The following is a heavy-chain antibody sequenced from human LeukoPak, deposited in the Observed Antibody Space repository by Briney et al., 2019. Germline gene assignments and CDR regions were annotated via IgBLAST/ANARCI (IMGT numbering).Heavy chain of an antibody. V-gene: IGHV3-23*01. Sequence: GGSLRLSCAASGFTFSSYAMSWVRQAPGKGLEWVSSISGSDGTTYYADSVKGRFTISRDNSKNTLYLQMNSLRAEDTAVYYCARRAGGYSHPYDYWGQGILVTVSS. CDR3: ARRAGGYSHPYDY. CDR1: GFTFSSYA. CDR2: ISGSDGTT. J-gene: IGHJ4*02. D-gene: IGHD4-23*01.